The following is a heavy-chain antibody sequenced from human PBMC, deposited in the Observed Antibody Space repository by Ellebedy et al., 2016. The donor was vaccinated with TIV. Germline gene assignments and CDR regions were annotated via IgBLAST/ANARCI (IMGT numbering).Heavy chain of an antibody. CDR3: ARPSSNWGEVAIVAY. J-gene: IGHJ4*02. V-gene: IGHV5-51*01. Sequence: GESLKISCKGSGYSFTSYWIGWVRQMPGKGLEWMGIIYPSDSDTRYSPSFQGQVTISADKSISTAYLQWSSLKASDTAMYYCARPSSNWGEVAIVAYWGQGTLVTVSS. CDR2: IYPSDSDT. D-gene: IGHD2-21*01. CDR1: GYSFTSYW.